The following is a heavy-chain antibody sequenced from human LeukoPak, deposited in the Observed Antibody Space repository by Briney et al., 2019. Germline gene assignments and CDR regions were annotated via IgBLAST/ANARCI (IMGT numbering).Heavy chain of an antibody. V-gene: IGHV3-33*01. CDR1: GFTFSSYG. J-gene: IGHJ6*02. Sequence: GGSLRLSCAASGFTFSSYGIHWVRQAPGKGLEWVAVIYYDGSNKHYTESVKGRFTISRDNSMNTLYLQMNSLRAEDTAVYFCARDRGYCSGGSCYKVHYYGMDVWGQGTTVTVSS. D-gene: IGHD2-15*01. CDR3: ARDRGYCSGGSCYKVHYYGMDV. CDR2: IYYDGSNK.